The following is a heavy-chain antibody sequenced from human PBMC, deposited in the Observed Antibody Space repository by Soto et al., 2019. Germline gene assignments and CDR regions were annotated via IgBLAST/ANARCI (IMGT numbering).Heavy chain of an antibody. CDR3: ARDQVKGTMTIL. CDR2: ISWNSDDR. Sequence: GGSLRLSCAASGFIFDDYAMHWVRQVPGKGLEWVSGISWNSDDRAYADSVKGRFTISRDNAKNTMYLQMNSLSAEDTAVYHCARDQVKGTMTILWGQGTLVTVSS. D-gene: IGHD4-17*01. CDR1: GFIFDDYA. V-gene: IGHV3-9*01. J-gene: IGHJ4*02.